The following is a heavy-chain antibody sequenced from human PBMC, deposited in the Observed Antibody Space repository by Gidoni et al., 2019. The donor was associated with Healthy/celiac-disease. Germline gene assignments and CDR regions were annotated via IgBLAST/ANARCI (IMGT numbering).Heavy chain of an antibody. CDR2: SNPNSGGT. V-gene: IGHV1-2*06. CDR3: ARGGSSGWNFIGVGPYAFDI. CDR1: GYTFTGYY. D-gene: IGHD6-19*01. J-gene: IGHJ3*02. Sequence: QVQLVQSGAEVTKPGASVKVSCKASGYTFTGYYMHWVRQAPGQGLEWMGRSNPNSGGTNYAQKFQGRVTMTRDTSISTAYMELSRLRSDDTAVYYCARGGSSGWNFIGVGPYAFDIWGQGTMVTVSS.